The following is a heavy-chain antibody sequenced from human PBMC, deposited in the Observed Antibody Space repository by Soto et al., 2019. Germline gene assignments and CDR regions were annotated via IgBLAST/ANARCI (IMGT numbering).Heavy chain of an antibody. J-gene: IGHJ5*02. V-gene: IGHV1-69*01. Sequence: QVQLVQSGAEVKKPGSSVKVSCKASGGTFSSYAISWVRQAPGQGLEWMGGIIPIFGTANYAQKFQGRVPITADESTSTAYMEMSSLRSENTAVYYGARDQRWELKEFHWFDPWGQGTLVTVSS. CDR2: IIPIFGTA. D-gene: IGHD1-26*01. CDR1: GGTFSSYA. CDR3: ARDQRWELKEFHWFDP.